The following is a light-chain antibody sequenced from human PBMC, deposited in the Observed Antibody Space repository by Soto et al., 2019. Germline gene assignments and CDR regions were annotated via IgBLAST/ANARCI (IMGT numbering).Light chain of an antibody. CDR1: SSDVGAYNY. J-gene: IGLJ1*01. CDR2: DVS. V-gene: IGLV2-14*01. CDR3: GSYTSSSTFV. Sequence: QSVLTQPASVSGSPGQSITISCTGTSSDVGAYNYVSWYQHHPGKAPKLMIYDVSYRPSGVSDRFSGSKSGNTASLTISGLQAEDEADYYCGSYTSSSTFVFGTGTKVTV.